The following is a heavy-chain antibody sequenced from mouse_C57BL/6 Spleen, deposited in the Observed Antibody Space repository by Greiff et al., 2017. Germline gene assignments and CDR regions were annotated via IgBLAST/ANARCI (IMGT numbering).Heavy chain of an antibody. V-gene: IGHV1-26*01. J-gene: IGHJ4*01. CDR1: GYTFTDYY. Sequence: EVKLVESGPELVKPGASVKISCKASGYTFTDYYMNWVKQSHGKSLEWIGDINPNNGGTSYNQKFKGKAPLTVDKSSSTAYMELRSLTSEDSAVYYCARRDDYDVKAMDYWGQGTSVTVSS. D-gene: IGHD2-4*01. CDR2: INPNNGGT. CDR3: ARRDDYDVKAMDY.